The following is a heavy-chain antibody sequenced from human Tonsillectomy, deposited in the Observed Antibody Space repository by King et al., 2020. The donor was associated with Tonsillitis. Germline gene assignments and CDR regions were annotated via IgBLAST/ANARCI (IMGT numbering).Heavy chain of an antibody. CDR2: INPNSGGT. CDR3: ASYPSVPFCGGNCYLGY. J-gene: IGHJ4*02. V-gene: IGHV1-2*02. D-gene: IGHD2-21*01. CDR1: GYTFTDYY. Sequence: VQLVESGAEVKKPGASVKVSCKASGYTFTDYYLHWVRQAPGQGLEWMGWINPNSGGTNYAQKFQGRVTMTRDTSISTAYMELSGLRSDDTAVFYCASYPSVPFCGGNCYLGYWRQRTLVTVSS.